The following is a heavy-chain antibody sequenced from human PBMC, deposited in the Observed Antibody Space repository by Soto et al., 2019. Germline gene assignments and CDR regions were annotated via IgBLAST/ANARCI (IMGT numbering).Heavy chain of an antibody. J-gene: IGHJ4*02. CDR2: IIPIFGTA. Sequence: QVQLVQSGAEVKKPGSSVKVSCKASGGTFSSYAISWVRQAPGQGLEWVGGIIPIFGTANYAQQFQGRVTITADESTRTAYMELSSLRSEDTAVYYCAEWEYSSGWSPFDYWGQGTLVTVSS. D-gene: IGHD6-19*01. CDR1: GGTFSSYA. V-gene: IGHV1-69*01. CDR3: AEWEYSSGWSPFDY.